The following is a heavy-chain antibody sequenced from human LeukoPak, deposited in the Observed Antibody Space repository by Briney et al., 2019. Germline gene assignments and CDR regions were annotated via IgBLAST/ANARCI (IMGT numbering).Heavy chain of an antibody. J-gene: IGHJ3*02. D-gene: IGHD3-22*01. CDR1: GFSFNSFG. CDR3: AKDYDSSGWAAFDI. CDR2: ISYDGSNK. V-gene: IGHV3-30*18. Sequence: GGSLRLSCAASGFSFNSFGMHWVRQAPGKGLEWVAVISYDGSNKYFADSVKGRFTISRDNSKNTLYLQMNSLRAEDTAVYYCAKDYDSSGWAAFDIWGQGTMVTVSS.